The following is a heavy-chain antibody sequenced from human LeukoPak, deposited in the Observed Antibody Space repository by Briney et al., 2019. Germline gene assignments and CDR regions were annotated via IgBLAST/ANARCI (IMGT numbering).Heavy chain of an antibody. V-gene: IGHV4-38-2*02. CDR2: IYHSGSS. D-gene: IGHD3-16*01. CDR1: GYSISSGYY. J-gene: IGHJ4*02. CDR3: ARDRWGSSYFDY. Sequence: SETLSLTCIVSGYSISSGYYWGWIRQPPGKGLEWIGSIYHSGSSLYNPSLKSRVTISVDTSKNQFSLKLRSMTAADTAVYYCARDRWGSSYFDYWGQGTLVTVSS.